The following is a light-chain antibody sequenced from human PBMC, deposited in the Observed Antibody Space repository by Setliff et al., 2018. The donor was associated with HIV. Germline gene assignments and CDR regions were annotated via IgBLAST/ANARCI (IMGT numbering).Light chain of an antibody. V-gene: IGLV2-14*01. CDR1: SSDVGGYSY. CDR3: YSYTGRSTRYV. Sequence: LTQPASVSGSPGQSITISCTGTSSDVGGYSYVSWYQQLPGKAPKLMIYEVSNRPSGASTRFSGSKSGNTASLTISGLQAEDEADYYCYSYTGRSTRYVFGTGTKGTVL. CDR2: EVS. J-gene: IGLJ1*01.